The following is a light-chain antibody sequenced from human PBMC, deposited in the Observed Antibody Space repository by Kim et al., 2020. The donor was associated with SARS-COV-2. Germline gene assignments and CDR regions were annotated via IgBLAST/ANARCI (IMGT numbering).Light chain of an antibody. CDR1: RSNIGSNV. Sequence: GQRVTISCSGNRSNIGSNVVSWYQHLPGTAPKVVIYSNNQRPSGVPDRFSASKSGTSASLAISGLQSGDEAAYFCAAWDDSLNGPVFGGGTQLTVL. CDR2: SNN. J-gene: IGLJ3*02. V-gene: IGLV1-44*01. CDR3: AAWDDSLNGPV.